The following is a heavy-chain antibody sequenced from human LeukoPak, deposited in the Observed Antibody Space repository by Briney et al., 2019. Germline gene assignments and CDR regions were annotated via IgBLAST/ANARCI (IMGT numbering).Heavy chain of an antibody. CDR2: ISSSSSYI. V-gene: IGHV3-21*01. J-gene: IGHJ4*02. CDR3: ASEYCSSTSCYGG. CDR1: GFTFSSYS. D-gene: IGHD2-2*01. Sequence: GGSLRLSCAASGFTFSSYSMNWVRQAPGKGLEWVSSISSSSSYIYYADSVKGRFTISRDNAKNSLYLQMNSLRAEDTAVYYCASEYCSSTSCYGGWGRGTLVTVSS.